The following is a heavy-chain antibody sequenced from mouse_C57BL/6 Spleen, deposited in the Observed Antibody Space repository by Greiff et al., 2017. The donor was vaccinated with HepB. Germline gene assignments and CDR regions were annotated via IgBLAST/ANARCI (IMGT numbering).Heavy chain of an antibody. Sequence: VVKPGASVKLSCKASGSTFTEYTIHWVKQRSGQGLEWIGWFYPGSGSIKYNEKFKDKATLTADKSSSTVYMELSRLTSEDSAVYFCARHEEGTRSYYFDYWGQGTTLTVSS. CDR2: FYPGSGSI. D-gene: IGHD2-13*01. CDR3: ARHEEGTRSYYFDY. J-gene: IGHJ2*01. V-gene: IGHV1-62-2*01. CDR1: GSTFTEYT.